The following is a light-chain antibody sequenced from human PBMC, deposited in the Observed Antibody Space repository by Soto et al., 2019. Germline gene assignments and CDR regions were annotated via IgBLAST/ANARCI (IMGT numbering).Light chain of an antibody. CDR2: DAS. Sequence: DIQMTQSPSSLSASVGDRVTITCQASQNMNNYLNWYQQKPGRAPKVLINDASNLEPGVTSSFRGSRTGTDFNLTISRRQPEDIATYYCQQYENLHTFGQGTRLEIK. J-gene: IGKJ5*01. CDR1: QNMNNY. CDR3: QQYENLHT. V-gene: IGKV1-33*01.